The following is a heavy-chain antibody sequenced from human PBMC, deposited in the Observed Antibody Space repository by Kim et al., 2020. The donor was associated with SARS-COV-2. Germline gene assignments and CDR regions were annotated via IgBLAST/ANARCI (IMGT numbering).Heavy chain of an antibody. CDR1: GFSFSEWW. J-gene: IGHJ4*02. Sequence: GGSLRLSCAASGFSFSEWWMDWVRQAPGKGPDWVARIDNDGTTTLYADSVKGRFTISRDNSKNTLYLQMTGLIADDTGVYYCTRGPFCGQGTLSTVPS. CDR3: TRGPF. CDR2: IDNDGTTT. V-gene: IGHV3-74*01.